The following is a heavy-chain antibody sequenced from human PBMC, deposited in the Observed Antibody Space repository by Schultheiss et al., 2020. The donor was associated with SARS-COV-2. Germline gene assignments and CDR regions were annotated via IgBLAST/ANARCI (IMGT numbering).Heavy chain of an antibody. CDR3: ARSTWIQLSGYFDY. V-gene: IGHV4-31*03. D-gene: IGHD5-18*01. CDR2: IYYSGST. J-gene: IGHJ4*02. Sequence: SETLSLTCTVSGGSISSGGYYWSWIRQHPGKGLEWIGYIYYSGSTYYGSSLKSRVTISVDTSKNQFSLKLSSMTAADTAVYYCARSTWIQLSGYFDYWGQGTLVTVSS. CDR1: GGSISSGGYY.